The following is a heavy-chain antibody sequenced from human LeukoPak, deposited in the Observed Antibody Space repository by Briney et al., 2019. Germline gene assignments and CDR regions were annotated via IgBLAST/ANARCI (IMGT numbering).Heavy chain of an antibody. CDR1: GYTFSSHD. J-gene: IGHJ4*02. CDR3: ARRYSGVMQGYFDY. D-gene: IGHD5-12*01. CDR2: MNPNSGNT. V-gene: IGHV1-8*01. Sequence: ASVKASCKASGYTFSSHDINWVRQATGQGLEWMGWMNPNSGNTGYAQKFQGRVTMTRDTSISTAYMELSSLRSEDTAVYYCARRYSGVMQGYFDYWGQGTLVTVSS.